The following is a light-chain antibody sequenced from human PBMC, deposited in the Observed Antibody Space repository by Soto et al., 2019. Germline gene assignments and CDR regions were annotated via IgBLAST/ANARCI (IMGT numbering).Light chain of an antibody. J-gene: IGLJ1*01. CDR1: TGAVTNGHY. CDR2: DTT. Sequence: QAVVTQEPSLTVSPGGTVTLTCGSSTGAVTNGHYPYWFQQKPGQAPRTLIYDTTNRHSWTPARFSGSLLGGKAALILSGAQPEDEDEYHCLLSYNGPYVFGTGTKVTVL. CDR3: LLSYNGPYV. V-gene: IGLV7-46*01.